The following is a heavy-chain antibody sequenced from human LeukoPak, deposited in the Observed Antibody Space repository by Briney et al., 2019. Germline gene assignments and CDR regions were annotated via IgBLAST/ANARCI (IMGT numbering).Heavy chain of an antibody. V-gene: IGHV3-23*01. D-gene: IGHD1-26*01. J-gene: IGHJ4*02. CDR3: ARNSPGIVGASDY. CDR2: ISGSGGGT. CDR1: GFTFGTYT. Sequence: GGTLRLSCVASGFTFGTYTMTWVRQTPGKGLEWVSGISGSGGGTYYAGSLKGRFTISRDNSKNTLYLQMYSLRAEDTAVYYCARNSPGIVGASDYWGQGTLVTVSS.